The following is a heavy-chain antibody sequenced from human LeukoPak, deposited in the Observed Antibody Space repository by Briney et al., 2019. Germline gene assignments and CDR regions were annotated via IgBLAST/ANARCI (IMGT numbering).Heavy chain of an antibody. J-gene: IGHJ5*02. V-gene: IGHV5-51*01. CDR3: ARLGPMVRGVIDWFDP. Sequence: GESLKISCKGSGYSFTSYWIGWVRQMPGKGLEWMGIIYPGDSDTRYSPSFQGQVTISADKSISTAYLQWSSLKASDTAMYYCARLGPMVRGVIDWFDPWGQGTLVTVSS. CDR1: GYSFTSYW. D-gene: IGHD3-10*01. CDR2: IYPGDSDT.